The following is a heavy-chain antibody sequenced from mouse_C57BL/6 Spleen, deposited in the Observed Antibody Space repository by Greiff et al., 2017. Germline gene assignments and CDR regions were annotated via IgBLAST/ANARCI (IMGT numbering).Heavy chain of an antibody. CDR3: TRGSNYENYYAMDY. CDR1: GFNIKDYY. Sequence: VQLQQSGAELVRPGASVKLSCTASGFNIKDYYMHWVKQRPEQGLEWIGRIEPEDGDIDYAPKFQGKATMTADKSSNTAYLQLSSLTSEDTAVYYCTRGSNYENYYAMDYWGQGTSVTVAS. CDR2: IEPEDGDI. D-gene: IGHD2-5*01. V-gene: IGHV14-1*01. J-gene: IGHJ4*01.